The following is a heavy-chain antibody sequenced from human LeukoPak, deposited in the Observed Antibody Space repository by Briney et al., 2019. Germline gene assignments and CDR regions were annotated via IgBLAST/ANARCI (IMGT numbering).Heavy chain of an antibody. Sequence: GGSLRLSCAASGFTFSSYGMHWVRQAPGKGLEWVAFIRYDGSNKYYADSVKGRFTISRDNSKNTLYLQMNSLRAEDTAVYYCANTIAARSAFDYWGQGTLVTVSS. CDR1: GFTFSSYG. J-gene: IGHJ4*02. V-gene: IGHV3-30*02. CDR2: IRYDGSNK. D-gene: IGHD6-6*01. CDR3: ANTIAARSAFDY.